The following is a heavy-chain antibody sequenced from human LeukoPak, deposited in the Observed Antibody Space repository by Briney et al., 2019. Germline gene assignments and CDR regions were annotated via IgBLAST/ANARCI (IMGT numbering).Heavy chain of an antibody. J-gene: IGHJ5*02. Sequence: SETLSLTCAVSGGSFSGYYWSWIRHPPGKGLEWIGEINHSGSTNYNPSLKSRVTISVDTSKNQFSLKLSSVTAADTAVYYCARVSAAAGTSWFDPWGQGTLVTVSS. D-gene: IGHD6-13*01. CDR1: GGSFSGYY. CDR2: INHSGST. CDR3: ARVSAAAGTSWFDP. V-gene: IGHV4-34*01.